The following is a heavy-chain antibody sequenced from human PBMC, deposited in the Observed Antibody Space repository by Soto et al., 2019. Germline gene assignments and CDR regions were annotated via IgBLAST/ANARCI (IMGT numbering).Heavy chain of an antibody. CDR3: AGRYDFWSGSFDY. CDR2: IYYSGST. D-gene: IGHD3-3*01. Sequence: SETLSLTCTVSGGSISSSSYYWGWIRQPPGKGLEWIGSIYYSGSTYYNPSLKSRVTISVDTSKNQFSLKLSSVTAADTAVYYCAGRYDFWSGSFDYWGQGTLVTVSS. V-gene: IGHV4-39*01. CDR1: GGSISSSSYY. J-gene: IGHJ4*02.